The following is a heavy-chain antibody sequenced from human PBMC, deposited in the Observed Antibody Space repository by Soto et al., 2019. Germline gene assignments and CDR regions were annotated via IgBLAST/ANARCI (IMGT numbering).Heavy chain of an antibody. CDR2: VLSSESA. J-gene: IGHJ4*02. CDR1: GGSITSFY. V-gene: IGHV4-59*01. CDR3: AAGGSGSAAY. D-gene: IGHD3-10*01. Sequence: QVQLQESGPRLVKPSETLTITCAVSGGSITSFYYTWIRQPPGKGLEWIVSVLSSESAYYNPSLKSRATMSIDASKNQFSLTLTSVTAADTAFYYCAAGGSGSAAYWGQGSLVTVSS.